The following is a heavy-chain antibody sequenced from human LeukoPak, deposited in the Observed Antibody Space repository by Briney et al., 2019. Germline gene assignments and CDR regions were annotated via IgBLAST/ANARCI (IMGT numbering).Heavy chain of an antibody. J-gene: IGHJ4*02. V-gene: IGHV3-53*01. CDR3: ARVLWFGDFL. CDR2: IYGGGST. Sequence: GGSLRLSCAASGFTVSRNYMSWVRQAPGKGLEWVSVIYGGGSTYYAASVKGRFTISRDNSKNTLYLQMTSLRTEDTAVYYCARVLWFGDFLWGQGTLVTVSS. D-gene: IGHD3-10*01. CDR1: GFTVSRNY.